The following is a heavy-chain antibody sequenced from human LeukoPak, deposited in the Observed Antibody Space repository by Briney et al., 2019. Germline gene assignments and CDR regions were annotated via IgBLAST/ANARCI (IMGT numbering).Heavy chain of an antibody. V-gene: IGHV3-53*01. CDR3: GRDFGLSGTKRSFDL. Sequence: GGSLRLSCAASGFTVSNDYMAWVRQAPGRGLEWVSLIYGDGTTFYADSVKGRFTISRDNAKNSLSLQMNSLRAEDTAVYYCGRDFGLSGTKRSFDLWGQGTMVTVSS. CDR2: IYGDGTT. J-gene: IGHJ3*01. CDR1: GFTVSNDY. D-gene: IGHD1-26*01.